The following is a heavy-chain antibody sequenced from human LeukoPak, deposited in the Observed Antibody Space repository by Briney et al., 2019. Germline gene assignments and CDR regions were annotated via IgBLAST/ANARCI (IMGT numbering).Heavy chain of an antibody. Sequence: SVKVSCKASGGTFSSYAISWVRPAPGQGREWVGRIIPILGIANYAQKFQGRVTITADKSTSTAYMELSSLRSEDTAVYYCAREKVPLTTVTTLRWFDPWGQGTLVTVSS. J-gene: IGHJ5*02. V-gene: IGHV1-69*04. CDR2: IIPILGIA. CDR1: GGTFSSYA. CDR3: AREKVPLTTVTTLRWFDP. D-gene: IGHD4-17*01.